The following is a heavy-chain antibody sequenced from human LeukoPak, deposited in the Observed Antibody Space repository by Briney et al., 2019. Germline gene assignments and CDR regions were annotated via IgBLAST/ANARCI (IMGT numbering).Heavy chain of an antibody. V-gene: IGHV3-48*01. D-gene: IGHD5/OR15-5a*01. CDR2: ISSSSSTI. CDR3: ASRSLLDP. J-gene: IGHJ5*02. CDR1: GFTFSSYG. Sequence: PGRSLRLSCAASGFTFSSYGMHWVRQAPGKGLEWVSYISSSSSTIYYADSVKGRFTISRDNAKNSLYLQMNSLRAEDTAVYYCASRSLLDPWGQGTLVTVSS.